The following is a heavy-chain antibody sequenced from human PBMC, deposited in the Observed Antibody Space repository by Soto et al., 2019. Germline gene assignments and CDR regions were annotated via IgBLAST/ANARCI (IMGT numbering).Heavy chain of an antibody. V-gene: IGHV2-5*02. J-gene: IGHJ4*02. Sequence: QITLKESGPTLVKPTQTLTLTCTFSGFSLSTSGVGVGWIRQPPGKALEWLALIYWDDDKRYSPSLKSRLTIPKDTSKNQVVLTMTNMDPVDTATYYCAHIPYDYIWGSYRRPYYFDYWGQGTLVTVSS. CDR1: GFSLSTSGVG. CDR2: IYWDDDK. CDR3: AHIPYDYIWGSYRRPYYFDY. D-gene: IGHD3-16*02.